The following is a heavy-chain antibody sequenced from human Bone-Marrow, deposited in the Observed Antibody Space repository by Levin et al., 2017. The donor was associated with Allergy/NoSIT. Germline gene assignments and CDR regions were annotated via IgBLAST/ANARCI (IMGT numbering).Heavy chain of an antibody. CDR1: GFTFSNYA. CDR3: AREGSTGYPEASDY. Sequence: PGGSLRLSCAASGFTFSNYAMTWVRQAPGKGLEWVSSISASSSSTFYSDSVKGRFTISRDSSKNTLYLQLNSLRAEDTTVYFCAREGSTGYPEASDYWGQGPLVTVSS. D-gene: IGHD3-22*01. CDR2: ISASSSST. V-gene: IGHV3-23*01. J-gene: IGHJ4*02.